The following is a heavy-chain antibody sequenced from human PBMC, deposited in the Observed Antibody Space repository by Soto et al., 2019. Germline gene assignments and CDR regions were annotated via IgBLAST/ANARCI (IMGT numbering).Heavy chain of an antibody. D-gene: IGHD5-18*01. CDR3: AREVLDTAMGYYYGMHV. J-gene: IGHJ6*02. Sequence: QVQLVQSGAEVKKPGSSVKVSCKASGGTFSSYTISWVRQAPGQGLEWMGRIIPILGIANYAQKFQGRVTIPADKSTSTAYMELSSLRSKDTAVYYCAREVLDTAMGYYYGMHVWGQGTTVTVSS. V-gene: IGHV1-69*08. CDR1: GGTFSSYT. CDR2: IIPILGIA.